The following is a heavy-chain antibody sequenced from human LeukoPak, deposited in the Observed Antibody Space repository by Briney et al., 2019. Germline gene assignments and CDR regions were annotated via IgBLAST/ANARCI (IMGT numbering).Heavy chain of an antibody. J-gene: IGHJ4*02. Sequence: PSETLSLTCTVSGGSISTFYWSWFRQPPGKRLEWIGYINHSGYTDYNPSLKSRVSMSVDTSKNQFSLKLTSVTAADTATYYCARETSLAGFASGLGFNYWGQGILVTVSS. CDR1: GGSISTFY. V-gene: IGHV4-59*01. D-gene: IGHD6-19*01. CDR2: INHSGYT. CDR3: ARETSLAGFASGLGFNY.